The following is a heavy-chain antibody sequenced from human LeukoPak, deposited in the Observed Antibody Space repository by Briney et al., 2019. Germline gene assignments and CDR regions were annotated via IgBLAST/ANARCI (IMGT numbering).Heavy chain of an antibody. J-gene: IGHJ5*02. CDR1: GYTFTSYA. Sequence: ASVKVSCKASGYTFTSYAMNWVRQAPGQGLEWMGWTNTNTGNPTYAQGFTGRFVFSLDTSVSTAYLQMNSLKTEDTAVYYCTRDRFYVWFDPWGQGTLVTVSS. CDR2: TNTNTGNP. D-gene: IGHD3-16*01. V-gene: IGHV7-4-1*02. CDR3: TRDRFYVWFDP.